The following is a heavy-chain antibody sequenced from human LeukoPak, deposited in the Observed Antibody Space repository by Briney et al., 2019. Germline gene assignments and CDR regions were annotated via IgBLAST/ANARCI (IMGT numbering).Heavy chain of an antibody. V-gene: IGHV1-24*01. CDR3: ARGLWVVVPAAIGYYYYMDV. Sequence: ASVKVSCKVSGYTLTELSMHWVRQAPGKGLEWMGGFDPEDGETIYAQKFQGRVTMTEDTSTDTAYMELSSLRSEDTAVYYCARGLWVVVPAAIGYYYYMDVWGKGTTVTVSS. CDR2: FDPEDGET. CDR1: GYTLTELS. J-gene: IGHJ6*03. D-gene: IGHD2-2*02.